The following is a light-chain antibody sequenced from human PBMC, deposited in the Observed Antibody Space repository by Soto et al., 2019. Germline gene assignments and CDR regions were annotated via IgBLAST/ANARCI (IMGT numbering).Light chain of an antibody. J-gene: IGKJ5*01. V-gene: IGKV3-20*01. Sequence: DIVLTHPPATLSVSPGERATLSCRASQSVSSNLAWYQQKPGQAPRLLIYGASTRATGIPARFSGSGSGTDFTLTISRLEPEDFAVYYCQQYGSSPITFGQGTRLEIK. CDR3: QQYGSSPIT. CDR1: QSVSSN. CDR2: GAS.